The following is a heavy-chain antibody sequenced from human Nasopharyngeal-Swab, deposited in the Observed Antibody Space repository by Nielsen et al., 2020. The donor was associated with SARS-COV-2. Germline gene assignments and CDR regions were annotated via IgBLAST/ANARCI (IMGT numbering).Heavy chain of an antibody. Sequence: GESLKISCRASRYSFSNYWIGWVRQMPGKGLEWMGIIYPGDSDTRYSPSFQGQVTISADKSISTAYLQWSSLKASDTAMYYCARLRYGDYSQYYFDYWGQGTLVTVSS. D-gene: IGHD4-17*01. J-gene: IGHJ4*02. CDR1: RYSFSNYW. V-gene: IGHV5-51*01. CDR3: ARLRYGDYSQYYFDY. CDR2: IYPGDSDT.